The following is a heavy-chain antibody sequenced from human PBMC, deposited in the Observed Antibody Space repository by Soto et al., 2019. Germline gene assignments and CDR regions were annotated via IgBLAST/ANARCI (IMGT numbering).Heavy chain of an antibody. D-gene: IGHD6-13*01. CDR1: GGSISSGGYY. V-gene: IGHV4-31*03. Sequence: PSETLSLTCTVSGGSISSGGYYWSWIRQHPGKGLEWIGYIYYSGSTYYNPSLKSRVTISVDTSKNQFSLKLSSVTAADTAVYYCARLRVAAAGIDYWGQGTLVTVSS. J-gene: IGHJ4*02. CDR3: ARLRVAAAGIDY. CDR2: IYYSGST.